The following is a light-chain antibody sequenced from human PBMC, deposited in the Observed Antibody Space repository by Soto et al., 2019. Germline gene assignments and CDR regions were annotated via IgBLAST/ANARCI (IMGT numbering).Light chain of an antibody. Sequence: DIQMTQSPSSLSASVGDRVTITCRAGQSISSYLNWYQQKPGKAPKLLIYAASSLQSGVPSRFSGSGSGTDFTLTISSLQPEDFATYYCQQRSNWPPITFGQGTRLENK. CDR3: QQRSNWPPIT. J-gene: IGKJ5*01. CDR2: AAS. CDR1: QSISSY. V-gene: IGKV1-39*01.